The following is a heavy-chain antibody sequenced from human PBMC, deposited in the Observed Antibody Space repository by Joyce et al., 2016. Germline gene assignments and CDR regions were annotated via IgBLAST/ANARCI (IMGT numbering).Heavy chain of an antibody. V-gene: IGHV5-51*01. CDR2: IYPSDSDT. J-gene: IGHJ4*02. CDR1: GYIFANYW. Sequence: EVQLVQSGAEAKKPGESLRISCTTSGYIFANYWVVWVRQMPGRGLGWMGVIYPSDSDTKNNPSFQGQVTISVDKSINTAYLHWSSLKASDSATYYCARRANGFTYRGNAHLDYWGQGALVTVSS. D-gene: IGHD5-18*01. CDR3: ARRANGFTYRGNAHLDY.